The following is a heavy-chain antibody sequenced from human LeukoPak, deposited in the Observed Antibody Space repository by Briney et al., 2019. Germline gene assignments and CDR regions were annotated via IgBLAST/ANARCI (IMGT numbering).Heavy chain of an antibody. CDR3: ARNTEYCYYYMDV. D-gene: IGHD1-14*01. V-gene: IGHV4-34*01. CDR1: GGSFSGYY. Sequence: KASETLSLTCAVYGGSFSGYYWTWIRQPPGKGLEWIGEINHSGSTNYNPSLKSRVTISVDTSKNQFSLKLSSVTAADTAVYYCARNTEYCYYYMDVWGKGTTVTISS. J-gene: IGHJ6*03. CDR2: INHSGST.